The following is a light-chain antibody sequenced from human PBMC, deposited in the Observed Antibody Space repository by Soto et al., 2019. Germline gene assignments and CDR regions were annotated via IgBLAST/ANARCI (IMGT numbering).Light chain of an antibody. CDR2: GAS. CDR3: QHFGSSPPQYT. V-gene: IGKV3-20*01. J-gene: IGKJ2*01. Sequence: EVVLTQSPGTLSLSPGERATLSCRASQTVSSSHLAWYQQKPGPAPRLLIYGASDRATDIPDRFSGSGSGTDFTLTISSLEPEDFAVYYCQHFGSSPPQYTFGQGTKLEIK. CDR1: QTVSSSH.